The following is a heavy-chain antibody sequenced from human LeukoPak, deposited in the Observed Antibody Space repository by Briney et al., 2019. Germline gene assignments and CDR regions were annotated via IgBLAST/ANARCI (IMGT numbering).Heavy chain of an antibody. J-gene: IGHJ6*04. D-gene: IGHD3-10*01. V-gene: IGHV3-74*01. CDR3: AKDLAHRITMVRGVSTPPPLV. CDR2: INSDGSTT. CDR1: GFTFSSYW. Sequence: GGSLRLSCAASGFTFSSYWMSWVRQAPGKGLEWDSRINSDGSTTTYADSVKGRFTISRDNAKNTLYLQMNSLRAEDTAVYYCAKDLAHRITMVRGVSTPPPLVWGKGTTVTVSS.